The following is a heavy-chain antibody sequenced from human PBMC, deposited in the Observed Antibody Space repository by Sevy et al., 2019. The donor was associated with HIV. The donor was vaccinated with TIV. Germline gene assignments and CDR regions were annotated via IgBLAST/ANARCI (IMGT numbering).Heavy chain of an antibody. CDR1: GGSISSYY. CDR2: IYYLGST. Sequence: SETLSLTCTVSGGSISSYYWSWIRQPPWKGLEWIGYIYYLGSTNYNPSLKSRVTISVDTSKNQFSLKLNSVTAADTAVYYCARDQVHSGSRSGAFDIWGQGTMVTVSS. CDR3: ARDQVHSGSRSGAFDI. V-gene: IGHV4-59*01. J-gene: IGHJ3*02. D-gene: IGHD1-26*01.